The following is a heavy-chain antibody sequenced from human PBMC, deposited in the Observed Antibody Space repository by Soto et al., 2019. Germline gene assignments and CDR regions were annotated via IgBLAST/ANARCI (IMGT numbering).Heavy chain of an antibody. J-gene: IGHJ4*02. V-gene: IGHV3-23*01. D-gene: IGHD2-2*01. CDR3: AKWSFTRDDYFDY. CDR1: GFTFGTYA. CDR2: ISSSGGST. Sequence: GGSLRLSCAASGFTFGTYAMSWVRQAPGKGLEWVSSISSSGGSTYYADSVKGRFTISRDNSKNTLYLQMNSLRAEDTAVYYCAKWSFTRDDYFDYWGQGTLVTVSS.